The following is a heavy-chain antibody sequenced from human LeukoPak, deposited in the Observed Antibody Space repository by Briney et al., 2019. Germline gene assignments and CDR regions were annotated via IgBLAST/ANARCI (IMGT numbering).Heavy chain of an antibody. Sequence: PGGSLRLSCAASGFTFDDYAMHWVRQAPGKGLEWVALISFDGSNKYYADSVKGRFTISRDNAKNSLYLQMNSLRAGDTAVYFCARDRRDYDILTGFDSWGQGTLVTVSS. CDR2: ISFDGSNK. V-gene: IGHV3-30*03. D-gene: IGHD3-9*01. J-gene: IGHJ4*02. CDR1: GFTFDDYA. CDR3: ARDRRDYDILTGFDS.